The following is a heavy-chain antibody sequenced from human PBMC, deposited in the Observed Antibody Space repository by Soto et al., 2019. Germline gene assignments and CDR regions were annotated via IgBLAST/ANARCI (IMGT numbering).Heavy chain of an antibody. Sequence: GGSLRLSCSASGFTFSSYAMSWVRQAPGKGLEWVSAISGSGGSTYYADSVKGRFTISRDTSKNQFSLKLSSVTAADTAVYYCARGYGSGLANWFDPWGQGTLVTVSS. CDR2: ISGSGGST. V-gene: IGHV3-23*01. CDR1: GFTFSSYA. D-gene: IGHD3-10*01. CDR3: ARGYGSGLANWFDP. J-gene: IGHJ5*02.